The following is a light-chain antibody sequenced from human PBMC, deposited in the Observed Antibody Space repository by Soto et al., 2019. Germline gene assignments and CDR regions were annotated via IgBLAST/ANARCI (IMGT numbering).Light chain of an antibody. CDR1: QSVSNW. Sequence: DIQMTQSPSTLSASVGDRVTITCWASQSVSNWLAWYQQKPGKAPKILIYKASSLESGVPSRFSGSGSGTEFTLTISSLRPDDFATYYCQHYNGYRWTFGQGTKVEIK. CDR2: KAS. J-gene: IGKJ1*01. V-gene: IGKV1-5*03. CDR3: QHYNGYRWT.